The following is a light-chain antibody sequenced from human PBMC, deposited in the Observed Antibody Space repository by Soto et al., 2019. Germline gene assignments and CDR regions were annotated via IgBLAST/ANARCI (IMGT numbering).Light chain of an antibody. CDR1: SSDVGSYNL. Sequence: QSVLTQPASVSGSPGQSITISCTGTSSDVGSYNLVSWYQQHPGKAPKLMIYEGSKRPSGVSNRFSGSKSGNTASLTISGLQAEDEADYYCCSYAGSKRGVVFGGGTKVTVL. V-gene: IGLV2-23*01. CDR2: EGS. CDR3: CSYAGSKRGVV. J-gene: IGLJ2*01.